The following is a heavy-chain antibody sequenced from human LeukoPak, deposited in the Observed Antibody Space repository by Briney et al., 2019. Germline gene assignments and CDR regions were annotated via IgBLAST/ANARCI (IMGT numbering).Heavy chain of an antibody. J-gene: IGHJ5*02. CDR2: INPNSGGT. Sequence: ASVKVSCKASGYTFTGYYMHWVRQAPGQGLEWMGWINPNSGGTNYAQKFQGRVTMTRDTSISTAYMELSRLRSDDTAVYYCARDGFGYYDFWSGYYEGNWFDPWGQGTLVTVSS. V-gene: IGHV1-2*02. CDR1: GYTFTGYY. CDR3: ARDGFGYYDFWSGYYEGNWFDP. D-gene: IGHD3-3*01.